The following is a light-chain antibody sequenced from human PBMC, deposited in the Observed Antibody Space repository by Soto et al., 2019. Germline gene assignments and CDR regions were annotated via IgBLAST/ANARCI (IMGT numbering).Light chain of an antibody. CDR1: QTISSW. V-gene: IGKV1-5*03. CDR2: KAS. J-gene: IGKJ1*01. CDR3: QQYNSYSPST. Sequence: DIQMTQSPSTLSASVGDRVTITGRASQTISSWLAWYQQKPGKAPKLLIYKASTLESGVPSRFSGSGSGTEFTLTISSLQPDDFATYYCQQYNSYSPSTFGQGTKVDIK.